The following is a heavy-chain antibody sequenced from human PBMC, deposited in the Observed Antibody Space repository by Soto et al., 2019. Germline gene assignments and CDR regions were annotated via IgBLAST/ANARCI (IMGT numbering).Heavy chain of an antibody. CDR2: IYWNDNK. Sequence: QITLKESGPTLVKPTQTLTLTCSFSGFSLSTNEVGVTWIRQPLGKALEWLAIIYWNDNKLYSPSLKSRLTIAKDTSKNQVVLTMLTVDPVDTATYYCAHRSGFGELRTWGQGTLVTVSS. V-gene: IGHV2-5*01. D-gene: IGHD3-10*01. CDR3: AHRSGFGELRT. CDR1: GFSLSTNEVG. J-gene: IGHJ5*02.